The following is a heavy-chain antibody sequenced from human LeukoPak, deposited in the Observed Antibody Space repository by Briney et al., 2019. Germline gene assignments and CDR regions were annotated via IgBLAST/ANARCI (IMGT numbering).Heavy chain of an antibody. CDR3: ARAIPIPFDY. CDR2: ISGSSTI. V-gene: IGHV3-48*01. CDR1: GFTFSSYS. J-gene: IGHJ4*02. Sequence: PGGSLRLSCAASGFTFSSYSMNWVRQAPGKGLEWVSYISGSSTIYYADSVKGRFTISRDNAKNSLYLQMNSLRAEDTAVYYCARAIPIPFDYWGQGTLVTVSS.